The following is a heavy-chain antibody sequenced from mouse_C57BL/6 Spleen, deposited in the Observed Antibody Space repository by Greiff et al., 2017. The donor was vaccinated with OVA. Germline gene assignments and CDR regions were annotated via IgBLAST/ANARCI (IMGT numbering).Heavy chain of an antibody. CDR1: GYSITSGYY. J-gene: IGHJ3*01. Sequence: EVKLMESGPGLVKPSQSLSLTCSVTGYSITSGYYWNWIRQFPGNKLEWMGYISYDGSNNYNPSLKNRISITRDTSKNQFFLKLNSVTTEDTATYYCASQDSNWFAYWGQGTLVTVSA. CDR2: ISYDGSN. V-gene: IGHV3-6*01. CDR3: ASQDSNWFAY. D-gene: IGHD3-2*01.